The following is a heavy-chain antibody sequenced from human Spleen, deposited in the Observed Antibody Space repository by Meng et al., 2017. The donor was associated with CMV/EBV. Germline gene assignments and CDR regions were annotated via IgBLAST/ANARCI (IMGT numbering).Heavy chain of an antibody. V-gene: IGHV3-21*01. J-gene: IGHJ4*02. CDR2: ISSNGNYI. Sequence: GSLKISCAASGFTFSSYWMHWDRQAPGKGLEWVSSISSNGNYIYYADSVKGRFTISRDNAKNSLYLQMNSLRVEDTAVYYCARDELIAVVPAVVDYWCQGTMVTVSS. D-gene: IGHD2-2*01. CDR1: GFTFSSYW. CDR3: ARDELIAVVPAVVDY.